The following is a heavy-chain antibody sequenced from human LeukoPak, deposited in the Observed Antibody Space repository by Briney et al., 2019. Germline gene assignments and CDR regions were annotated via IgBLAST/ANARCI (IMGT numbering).Heavy chain of an antibody. D-gene: IGHD2-2*02. CDR3: ARVRVRPVVVPAAISGDYYYYMDV. CDR1: GFTFSSYW. V-gene: IGHV3-7*01. J-gene: IGHJ6*03. Sequence: PGGSLRLSCAASGFTFSSYWMSWVRQAPGKGLEWVANIKQDGSEKYYVDSVKGRFTISRDNAKNSLYLQMNSLRAEDTAVYYCARVRVRPVVVPAAISGDYYYYMDVWGKGTTVTVSS. CDR2: IKQDGSEK.